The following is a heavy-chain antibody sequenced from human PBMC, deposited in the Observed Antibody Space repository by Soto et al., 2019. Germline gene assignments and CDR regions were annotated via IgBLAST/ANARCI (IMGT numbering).Heavy chain of an antibody. V-gene: IGHV3-30-3*01. Sequence: GGSLRLSCAASGFTFSSYAMHWVRQAPGKGLEWVAVISYDGSNKYYADSVKGRFTISRDNSKNTLYLQMNSLRAEDTAVYYCARDHYYDSRGYYSYYFDYWGQGTLVTVSS. J-gene: IGHJ4*02. CDR3: ARDHYYDSRGYYSYYFDY. CDR2: ISYDGSNK. D-gene: IGHD3-22*01. CDR1: GFTFSSYA.